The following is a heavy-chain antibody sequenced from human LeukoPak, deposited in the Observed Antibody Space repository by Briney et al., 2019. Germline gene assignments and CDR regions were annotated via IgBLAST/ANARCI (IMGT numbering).Heavy chain of an antibody. J-gene: IGHJ4*02. Sequence: QPAGSLRLSCAASGFTFSSYEMNWVRQAPGKGLEWVSYISSSDNTIHYADFVKGRFTISRDNAKNSLYLQMNSLRAEDTAVYYCARDINWVGGYWGQGTLVTVSS. CDR3: ARDINWVGGY. CDR2: ISSSDNTI. V-gene: IGHV3-48*03. CDR1: GFTFSSYE. D-gene: IGHD7-27*01.